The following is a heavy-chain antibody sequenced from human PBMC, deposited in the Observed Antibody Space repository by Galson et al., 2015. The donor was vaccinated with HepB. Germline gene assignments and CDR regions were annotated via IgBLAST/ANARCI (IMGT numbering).Heavy chain of an antibody. CDR1: GFTFSSYW. D-gene: IGHD1/OR15-1a*01. J-gene: IGHJ4*02. Sequence: SLRLSCAASGFTFSSYWMSWVRQAPGKGLEWVANIKQDGSEKYYVDSVKGRFTISRDNAKNSLYLQMNSLRAEDTAVYYCARLTYNWNRRTFGYWGQGTLVTVSS. CDR2: IKQDGSEK. CDR3: ARLTYNWNRRTFGY. V-gene: IGHV3-7*01.